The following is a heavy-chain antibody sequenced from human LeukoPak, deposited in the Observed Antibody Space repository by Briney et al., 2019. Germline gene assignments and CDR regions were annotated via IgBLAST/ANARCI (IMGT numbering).Heavy chain of an antibody. V-gene: IGHV1-24*01. CDR2: FDPEDGET. CDR3: AGIAAAEVLFDP. J-gene: IGHJ5*02. D-gene: IGHD6-13*01. Sequence: ASVKVSCKVSGYTLTELSMHWVRQAPGKGREWMGGFDPEDGETIYAQKFQGRVTMTEDTSTDTAYMELSSLRSEDTAVYYCAGIAAAEVLFDPWGQGTLVTVSS. CDR1: GYTLTELS.